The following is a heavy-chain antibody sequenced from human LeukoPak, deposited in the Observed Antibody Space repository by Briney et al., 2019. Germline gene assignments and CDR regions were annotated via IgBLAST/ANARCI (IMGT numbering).Heavy chain of an antibody. CDR3: ASGIAAAATAFDI. V-gene: IGHV1-2*02. CDR1: GYTFTGYY. CDR2: INPNSGGT. J-gene: IGHJ3*02. D-gene: IGHD6-13*01. Sequence: GASVKVSCKXSGYTFTGYYMHWVRQAPGQGLEWMGWINPNSGGTNYAQKFQGRVTMTRDTSISTAYMELSRLRSDDTAVYYCASGIAAAATAFDIWGQGTMVTVSS.